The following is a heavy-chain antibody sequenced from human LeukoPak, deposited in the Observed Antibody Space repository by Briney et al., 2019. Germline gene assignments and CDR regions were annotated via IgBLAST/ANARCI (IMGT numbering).Heavy chain of an antibody. CDR2: IYPGDSDT. CDR3: ARQGYSYGLFDY. Sequence: GESLKISCKGSGYSFNTYWIGWVRQMPGKGLEWMGIIYPGDSDTRYSPSFQGQVTISADRSISTVYLQWSSLRASDTAMYYCARQGYSYGLFDYWGQGTLVTVSS. CDR1: GYSFNTYW. J-gene: IGHJ4*02. V-gene: IGHV5-51*01. D-gene: IGHD5-18*01.